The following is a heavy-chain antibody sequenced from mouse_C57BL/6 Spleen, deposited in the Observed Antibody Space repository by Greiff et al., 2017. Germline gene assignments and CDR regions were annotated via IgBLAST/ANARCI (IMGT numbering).Heavy chain of an antibody. CDR2: IDPSDSET. CDR1: GYTFTSYW. J-gene: IGHJ1*03. CDR3: ARDSTVGYFDV. Sequence: QVQLQQPGAELVRPGSSVKLSCKASGYTFTSYWMHWVKQRPIQGLEWIGNIDPSDSETHYNQKFKDKATLTVDKSSSTAYMQLSSLTSEDSAVYYCARDSTVGYFDVWGTGTTVTVSS. V-gene: IGHV1-52*01. D-gene: IGHD1-1*01.